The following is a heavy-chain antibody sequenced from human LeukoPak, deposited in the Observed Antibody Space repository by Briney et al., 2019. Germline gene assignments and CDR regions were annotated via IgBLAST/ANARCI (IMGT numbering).Heavy chain of an antibody. J-gene: IGHJ4*02. CDR2: ICGSGGST. Sequence: GGSLRLSCAASGFTFSSYAMSWVRQAPGKGLEWVSAICGSGGSTYYADSVKGRFTISRDNSKNTLYLQVNSLRAEDAAVYYCAKESGRYYGSGFCDYWGQGTLVTVSS. CDR3: AKESGRYYGSGFCDY. V-gene: IGHV3-23*01. CDR1: GFTFSSYA. D-gene: IGHD3-10*01.